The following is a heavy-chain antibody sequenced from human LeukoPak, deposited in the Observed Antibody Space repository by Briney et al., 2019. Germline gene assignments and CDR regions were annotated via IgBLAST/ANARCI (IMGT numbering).Heavy chain of an antibody. CDR3: AKSGSYSSPYYFDY. D-gene: IGHD3-10*01. Sequence: GGSLRLSCAASGFTFDNYAMYWVRQAPGKGLEWVSGISWNSGSIDYADSVKGRFTISRDNAKNSLYLQMNSLRAEDMALYYCAKSGSYSSPYYFDYWGQGTLVTVSS. J-gene: IGHJ4*02. CDR2: ISWNSGSI. V-gene: IGHV3-9*03. CDR1: GFTFDNYA.